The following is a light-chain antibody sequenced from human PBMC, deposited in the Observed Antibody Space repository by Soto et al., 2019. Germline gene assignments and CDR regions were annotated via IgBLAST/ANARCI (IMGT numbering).Light chain of an antibody. V-gene: IGKV1-5*03. Sequence: DIPITHTPYPMSGYVVDKVTITCRASQTISSWLAWYQQKPGKAPKLLIYKASTLKSGVPSRFSGSGSGTEFTLTISSLQPDDFATYYCQQAKCYSAAFGQGAKVEI. CDR3: QQAKCYSAA. J-gene: IGKJ1*01. CDR1: QTISSW. CDR2: KAS.